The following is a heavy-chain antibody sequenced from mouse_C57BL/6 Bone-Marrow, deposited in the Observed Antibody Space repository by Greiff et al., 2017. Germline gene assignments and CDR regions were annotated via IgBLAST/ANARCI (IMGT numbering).Heavy chain of an antibody. Sequence: EVMLVESGGGLVKPGGSLKLSCEASGFTFSSYAMSWVRQTPGKRLEWVATISAGGSYTYYPDNVKGRFTISIDNAKNNLYLQMSHLKSEDTAMYYCAREYYGSSYWGQGTTLTVSS. D-gene: IGHD1-1*01. J-gene: IGHJ2*01. CDR1: GFTFSSYA. CDR2: ISAGGSYT. V-gene: IGHV5-4*01. CDR3: AREYYGSSY.